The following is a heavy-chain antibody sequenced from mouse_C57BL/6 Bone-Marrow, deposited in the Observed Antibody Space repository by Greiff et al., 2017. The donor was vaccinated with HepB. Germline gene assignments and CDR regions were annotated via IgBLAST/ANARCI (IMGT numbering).Heavy chain of an antibody. CDR3: ARHRNYSKDYAMDY. CDR1: GFTFSDYY. J-gene: IGHJ4*01. Sequence: EVKLVESGGGLVQPGGSLKLSCAASGFTFSDYYMYWVRQTPEKRLEWVAYISNGGGSTYYPDTVKGRFTISRDNAKNTLYLQMSRLKSEDTAMYYCARHRNYSKDYAMDYWGQGTSVTVSS. D-gene: IGHD2-5*01. V-gene: IGHV5-12*01. CDR2: ISNGGGST.